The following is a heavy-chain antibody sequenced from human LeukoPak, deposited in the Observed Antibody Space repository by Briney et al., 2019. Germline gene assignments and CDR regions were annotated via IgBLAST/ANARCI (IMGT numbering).Heavy chain of an antibody. CDR1: GLTFARLW. D-gene: IGHD3-16*01. J-gene: IGHJ4*02. CDR2: INPAGSET. V-gene: IGHV3-7*01. Sequence: PGGSLRVSCAASGLTFARLWMNWVLQAPGKGLEWVANINPAGSETYYVDSVKGRFTVSRDNARNSLYLQMNWLRGEDTAVYYCLAGGGYWGQGTLVSVSS. CDR3: LAGGGY.